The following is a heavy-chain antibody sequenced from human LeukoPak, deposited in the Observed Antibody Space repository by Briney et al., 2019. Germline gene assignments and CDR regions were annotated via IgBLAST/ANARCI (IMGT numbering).Heavy chain of an antibody. CDR3: ARHGGDILTGYYWFDP. CDR1: GGSFSGNF. Sequence: PSETLSLTCAVYGGSFSGNFWSWIRQPPGKGLEWIGYIYYSGSTNYNPPLKSRVTISVDTSKNQFSLKLSSVTAADTAVYYCARHGGDILTGYYWFDPWGQGTLVTVSS. D-gene: IGHD3-9*01. V-gene: IGHV4-59*08. CDR2: IYYSGST. J-gene: IGHJ5*02.